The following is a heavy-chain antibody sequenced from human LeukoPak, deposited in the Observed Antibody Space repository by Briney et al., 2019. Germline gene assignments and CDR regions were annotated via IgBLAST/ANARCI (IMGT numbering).Heavy chain of an antibody. CDR2: ISSSSSTI. D-gene: IGHD6-13*01. Sequence: GGSLRLSCAASGFTFSDYYMSWIRQAPGKGLEWVSYISSSSSTIYYADSVKGRFTISRDNAKNSLYLQMNSLRAEDTAVYYCAGTGAAAGTSAFDIWGQGTMVTVSS. CDR3: AGTGAAAGTSAFDI. J-gene: IGHJ3*02. CDR1: GFTFSDYY. V-gene: IGHV3-11*04.